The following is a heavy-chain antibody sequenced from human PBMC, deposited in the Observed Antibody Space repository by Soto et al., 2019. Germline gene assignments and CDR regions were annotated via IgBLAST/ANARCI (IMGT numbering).Heavy chain of an antibody. Sequence: AESLSISCKGSGYSFISNWIVWVLQMPGKGLECMASIYPGDSDTRYSPSFQGQVTISADKSISTAYLQWSSLKASDTAVYYCARHRSYKYDSSGYLTIYGMDVWGQGTTVTVSS. CDR1: GYSFISNW. D-gene: IGHD3-22*01. CDR3: ARHRSYKYDSSGYLTIYGMDV. J-gene: IGHJ6*02. V-gene: IGHV5-51*01. CDR2: IYPGDSDT.